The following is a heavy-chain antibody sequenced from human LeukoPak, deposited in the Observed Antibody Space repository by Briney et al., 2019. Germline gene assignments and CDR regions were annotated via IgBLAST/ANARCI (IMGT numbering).Heavy chain of an antibody. CDR3: ARQVYDSSGQFDY. J-gene: IGHJ4*02. Sequence: SVKVSCKASGGTFSSYAISWVRQAPGQGLEWMGGIIPIFGTANCAQKFQGRVTITADESTSTAYMELSSLGSEDTAVYYCARQVYDSSGQFDYWGQGTLVTVSS. D-gene: IGHD3-22*01. CDR2: IIPIFGTA. V-gene: IGHV1-69*13. CDR1: GGTFSSYA.